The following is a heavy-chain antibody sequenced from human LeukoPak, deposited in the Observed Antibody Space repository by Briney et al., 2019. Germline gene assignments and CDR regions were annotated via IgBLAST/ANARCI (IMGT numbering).Heavy chain of an antibody. J-gene: IGHJ6*04. D-gene: IGHD3-3*01. CDR1: GFTFDSYA. CDR3: AKDGITLFGVATMFSFLDV. Sequence: GGSLSLSCVASGFTFDSYAMTWVRQAPGKGLEWVSSVTGSGTFTYYADSVKGRFTISKDNAKSTLDLQMSSLRVEDTAVYYCAKDGITLFGVATMFSFLDVWGRGTTVTVSS. V-gene: IGHV3-23*01. CDR2: VTGSGTFT.